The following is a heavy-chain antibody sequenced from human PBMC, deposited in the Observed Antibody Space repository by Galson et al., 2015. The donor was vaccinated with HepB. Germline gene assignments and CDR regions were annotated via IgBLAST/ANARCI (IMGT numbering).Heavy chain of an antibody. V-gene: IGHV3-53*01. D-gene: IGHD1-20*01. CDR1: GFPVSSYY. Sequence: SLGLSCAASGFPVSSYYMSWVRQAPGKGLEWVSLIYSGGSTDYADSVEGRVTISRERFKNKLYLKMNSLRAEDTAVYYCARQAITGTDSFDIWGRGTVVTVSS. CDR3: ARQAITGTDSFDI. CDR2: IYSGGST. J-gene: IGHJ3*02.